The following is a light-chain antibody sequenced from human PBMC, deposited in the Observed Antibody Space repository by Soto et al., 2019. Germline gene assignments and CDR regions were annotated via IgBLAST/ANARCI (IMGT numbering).Light chain of an antibody. CDR3: QQYNSFPWT. V-gene: IGKV1-5*01. CDR2: DAS. Sequence: DIQMTHSPSTLSASVGDRVTITFRASQSISSWLAWYQQKPGKAPKLLIYDASSLESGVPSRFSGSGSGTEFTLTISSLQPDDFATYYCQQYNSFPWTFGLGTKVDIK. J-gene: IGKJ1*01. CDR1: QSISSW.